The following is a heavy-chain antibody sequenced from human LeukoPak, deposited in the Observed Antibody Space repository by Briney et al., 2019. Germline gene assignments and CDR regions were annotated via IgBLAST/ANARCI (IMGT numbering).Heavy chain of an antibody. CDR3: ARGQLFDY. V-gene: IGHV4-34*01. D-gene: IGHD6-13*01. CDR2: INHSGST. Sequence: SETLSLTCAVYGGSFSGYYWSWIRRPPGKGLEWIGEINHSGSTNYNPSLKSRVTISVDTSKNQFSLKLSSVTAADTAVYYCARGQLFDYWGQGTLVTVSS. CDR1: GGSFSGYY. J-gene: IGHJ4*02.